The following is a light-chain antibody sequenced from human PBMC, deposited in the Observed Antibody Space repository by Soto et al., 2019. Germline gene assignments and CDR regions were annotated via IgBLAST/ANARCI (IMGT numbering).Light chain of an antibody. J-gene: IGKJ2*02. Sequence: EIVMTQSPATLSVSPGESATLSCRASQSICITVAWYQQKPGQAPSLLMYGPSTRVTGIPARFSGSGSGTEFTLAISSLQSEDFAIYYCQQYNNWLRGTFGQGTKLEIK. CDR2: GPS. CDR1: QSICIT. V-gene: IGKV3-15*01. CDR3: QQYNNWLRGT.